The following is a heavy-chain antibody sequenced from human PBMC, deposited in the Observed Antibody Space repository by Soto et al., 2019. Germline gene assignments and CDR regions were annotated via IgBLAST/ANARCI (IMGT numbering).Heavy chain of an antibody. V-gene: IGHV4-39*01. CDR1: GGSISISTYH. D-gene: IGHD6-13*01. CDR2: INYSGST. Sequence: QLQLQESGPGLVKPSETLSLTCTVSGGSISISTYHWGWIRQPPGKGLEGIGSINYSGSTYYSPSFKSRVTIAVDASENQFSLKLSSVTAADTAVYYCARHIAAASQWPVDYMDVWGKGTTVTVSS. J-gene: IGHJ6*03. CDR3: ARHIAAASQWPVDYMDV.